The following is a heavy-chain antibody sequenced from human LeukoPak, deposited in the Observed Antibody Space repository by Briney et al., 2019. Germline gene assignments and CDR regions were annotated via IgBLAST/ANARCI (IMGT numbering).Heavy chain of an antibody. V-gene: IGHV3-23*01. J-gene: IGHJ1*01. CDR3: AKVAPYCSSMNCYCDG. CDR2: ISGSGATK. CDR1: GFTFSSYA. Sequence: GGSLRLSCAASGFTFSSYAMSWVRQAPGKGLEGASDISGSGATKEYADSVKGRFTIYRDSYKNTLYLQMNSLRAEDTTVYYCAKVAPYCSSMNCYCDGWGQGTLVTVSS. D-gene: IGHD2-2*01.